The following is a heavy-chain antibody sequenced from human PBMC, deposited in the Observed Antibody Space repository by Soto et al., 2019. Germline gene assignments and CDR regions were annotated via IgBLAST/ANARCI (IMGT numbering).Heavy chain of an antibody. CDR1: GYTFTSYA. Sequence: ASVKVSCKASGYTFTSYAMNWVRQAPGQGLEWMGWINTNTGNPTYAQGFTGRFVFSLDTSVSTAYLQICSLKAEDTAVYYCARGYHCSSTSCYTGLYGMDVWGQGTTVTVSS. CDR2: INTNTGNP. CDR3: ARGYHCSSTSCYTGLYGMDV. D-gene: IGHD2-2*01. V-gene: IGHV7-4-1*01. J-gene: IGHJ6*02.